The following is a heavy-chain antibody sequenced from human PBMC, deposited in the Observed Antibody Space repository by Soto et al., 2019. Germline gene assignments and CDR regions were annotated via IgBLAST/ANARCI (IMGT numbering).Heavy chain of an antibody. J-gene: IGHJ5*02. V-gene: IGHV3-9*01. CDR3: AKGPQADEGATRYNWFDP. Sequence: SLRLSCAASGFTFDDYAMHWVRQAPGKGLEWVSGISWNSGSIGYADFVKGRFTISRDNAKNFLYLQMNSLRAEDTALYYCAKGPQADEGATRYNWFDPWGQGTLVTVSS. CDR2: ISWNSGSI. CDR1: GFTFDDYA. D-gene: IGHD1-26*01.